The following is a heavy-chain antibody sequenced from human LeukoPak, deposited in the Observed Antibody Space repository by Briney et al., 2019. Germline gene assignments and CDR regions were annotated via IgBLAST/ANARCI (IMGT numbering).Heavy chain of an antibody. V-gene: IGHV3-30-3*01. J-gene: IGHJ4*02. CDR1: GFTFSSYA. CDR2: ISYDGSNK. D-gene: IGHD3-10*01. Sequence: PGGSLRLSCAASGFTFSSYAMHWVRQAPGKGLEWVAVISYDGSNKYYADSVKGRFTISRDNSKNTLYLQMNSLRAEDTAVYYCARDQDPLLWFGEAYGYWGQGTLVTVSS. CDR3: ARDQDPLLWFGEAYGY.